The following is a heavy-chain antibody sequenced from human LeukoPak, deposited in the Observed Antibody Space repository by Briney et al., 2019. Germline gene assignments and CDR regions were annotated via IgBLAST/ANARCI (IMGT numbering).Heavy chain of an antibody. D-gene: IGHD2-2*02. CDR2: IYYSGST. V-gene: IGHV4-59*12. Sequence: SETLSLTCTVSGGSISSYYWSWIRQPPGKGLEWIGYIYYSGSTNYNPSLKSRVTISVDTSKNQFSLKLSSVTAADTAVYYCARRTGVVVPAAIPKRGNWFDPWGQGTLVTVSS. CDR1: GGSISSYY. CDR3: ARRTGVVVPAAIPKRGNWFDP. J-gene: IGHJ5*02.